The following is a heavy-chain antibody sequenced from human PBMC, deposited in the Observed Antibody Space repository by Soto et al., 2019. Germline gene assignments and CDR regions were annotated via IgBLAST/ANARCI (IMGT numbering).Heavy chain of an antibody. V-gene: IGHV3-53*01. D-gene: IGHD3-9*01. CDR2: IYTDGST. J-gene: IGHJ6*01. CDR1: GIVVSSNY. CDR3: AREVRTSYTGYWCWP. Sequence: GGSLRLSCAASGIVVSSNYMSWVRQAPGKGLEWVSVIYTDGSTYYSDSVQGRFIISRDNSKNTLDLQMSSLRAEDTDLYFCAREVRTSYTGYWCWPRGQG.